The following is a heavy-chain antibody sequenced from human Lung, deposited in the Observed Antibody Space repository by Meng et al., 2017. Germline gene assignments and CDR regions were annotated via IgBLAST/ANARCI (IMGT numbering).Heavy chain of an antibody. J-gene: IGHJ4*02. Sequence: VQRQQWGAGVWRPSEALSLPCVVSGGSFSDYYRSWICQPPGKGLEWIGEINHSGSTNFNPSLESRATISVDTSQNNLSLKLSSVTAADSAVYYCARGPTTMAHDFDYWGQGTLVTVSS. CDR2: INHSGST. D-gene: IGHD4-11*01. V-gene: IGHV4-34*01. CDR3: ARGPTTMAHDFDY. CDR1: GGSFSDYY.